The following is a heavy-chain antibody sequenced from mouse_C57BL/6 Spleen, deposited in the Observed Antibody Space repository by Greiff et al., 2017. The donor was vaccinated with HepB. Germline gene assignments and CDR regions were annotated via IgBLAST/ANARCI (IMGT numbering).Heavy chain of an antibody. CDR3: ARHEWIRGYYYAMDY. V-gene: IGHV1-62-2*01. CDR2: FYPGSGSI. D-gene: IGHD2-4*01. CDR1: GYTFTEYT. Sequence: QVHVKQSGAELVKPGASVKLSCKASGYTFTEYTIHWVKQRSGQGLEWIGWFYPGSGSIKYNEKFKDKATLTADKSSSTVYMELSRLTSEDSAVYFCARHEWIRGYYYAMDYWGQGTSVTVSS. J-gene: IGHJ4*01.